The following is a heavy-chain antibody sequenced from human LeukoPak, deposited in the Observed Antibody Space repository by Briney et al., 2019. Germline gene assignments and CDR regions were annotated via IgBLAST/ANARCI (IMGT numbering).Heavy chain of an antibody. D-gene: IGHD6-19*01. CDR3: ARVGTHSGWYGGPVPYYYYYMDV. CDR2: ISGSGGST. CDR1: GFTFSSYG. J-gene: IGHJ6*03. V-gene: IGHV3-23*01. Sequence: PGGSLRLSCAASGFTFSSYGMSWVRQAPGKGLEWVSAISGSGGSTYYADSVKGRFTISRDNSKNTLYLQMGSLRAEDMAVYYCARVGTHSGWYGGPVPYYYYYMDVWGKGTTVTVSS.